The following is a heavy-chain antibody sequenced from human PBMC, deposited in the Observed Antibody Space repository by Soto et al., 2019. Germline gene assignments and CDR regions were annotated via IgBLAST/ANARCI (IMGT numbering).Heavy chain of an antibody. V-gene: IGHV1-24*01. CDR3: ATILGYWSGGSCSFDY. Sequence: ASVKVSCKVSGYTLTELTMHWVRQAPGKGLEWMGGFDPEDGETIYAQKFQGRVTMTEDTSTDTAYMELSSLRSEDTAVYDCATILGYWSGGSCSFDYWGQGTLVTV. J-gene: IGHJ4*02. CDR1: GYTLTELT. CDR2: FDPEDGET. D-gene: IGHD2-15*01.